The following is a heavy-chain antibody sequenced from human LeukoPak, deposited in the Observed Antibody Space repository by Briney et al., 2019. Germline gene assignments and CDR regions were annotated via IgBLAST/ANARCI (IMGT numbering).Heavy chain of an antibody. J-gene: IGHJ4*02. CDR1: GGSFSGYY. CDR2: INHSGST. CDR3: ARDGGDGYNYDY. Sequence: PSETLSLTCAVYGGSFSGYYWSWIRQPPGKGLEWIGEINHSGSTNYNPSLKSRVTISVDTSKNQFSLKLSSVTAADTAVYYCARDGGDGYNYDYWGQGTLVTVSS. D-gene: IGHD5-24*01. V-gene: IGHV4-34*01.